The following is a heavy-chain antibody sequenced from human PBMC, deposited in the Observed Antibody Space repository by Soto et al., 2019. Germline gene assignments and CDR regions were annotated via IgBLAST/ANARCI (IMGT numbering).Heavy chain of an antibody. J-gene: IGHJ4*02. CDR2: IYWDDDK. Sequence: QITLRESGPALVKPTQTLTLTCTFSGFSLTTSGEAVAWIRQPPGKALEWLGIIYWDDDKPYSPSLSNRITFTKDTSKNQVFLSMADVDPSDTATYYCAHTVAGTSGRDLDYWGQGTRVTVSS. D-gene: IGHD2-21*02. V-gene: IGHV2-5*02. CDR1: GFSLTTSGEA. CDR3: AHTVAGTSGRDLDY.